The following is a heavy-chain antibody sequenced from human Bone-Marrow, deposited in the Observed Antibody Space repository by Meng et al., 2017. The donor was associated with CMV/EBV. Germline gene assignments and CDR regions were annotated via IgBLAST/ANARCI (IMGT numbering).Heavy chain of an antibody. J-gene: IGHJ3*02. V-gene: IGHV3-69-1*02. Sequence: GGSLRLPCAASGFTFSDYEMNWVRQAPGKGLEWIAYISGGSTIYYADVVKGRFTISRDNAKNSLYLQMSSLRVEDTAVYYCARDPVGGAWIHDAFDIWGQGTVVTVSS. CDR3: ARDPVGGAWIHDAFDI. D-gene: IGHD3-16*01. CDR1: GFTFSDYE. CDR2: ISGGSTI.